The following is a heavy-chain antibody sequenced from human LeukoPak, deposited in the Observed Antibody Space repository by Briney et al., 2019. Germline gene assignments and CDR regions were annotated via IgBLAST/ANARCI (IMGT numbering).Heavy chain of an antibody. D-gene: IGHD6-19*01. CDR1: GFPFSVYE. CDR2: IGSSGAIR. V-gene: IGHV3-48*03. Sequence: GGSLRLSCAVSGFPFSVYEMNRVRQAPGKGLEWVSNIGSSGAIRHYADSVKGRFSISRDNAENSLFLQMNSLRVEDTGIYYCALLAVASDFDYWGQGALVTVSS. CDR3: ALLAVASDFDY. J-gene: IGHJ4*02.